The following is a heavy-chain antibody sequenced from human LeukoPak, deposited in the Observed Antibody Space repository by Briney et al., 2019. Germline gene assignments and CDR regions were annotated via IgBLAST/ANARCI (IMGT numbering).Heavy chain of an antibody. J-gene: IGHJ4*02. CDR2: ISGSGGST. CDR1: GFTFSSYA. Sequence: GGSLRLSCAASGFTFSSYAMSWVRQAPGKGLEWVSAISGSGGSTYYADSVKGRFTISRDNSKNTLYLQMNSLRAEDMAFYYCVKDMTSGYIYGFFDYWGQGTLVTVSS. D-gene: IGHD5-18*01. V-gene: IGHV3-23*01. CDR3: VKDMTSGYIYGFFDY.